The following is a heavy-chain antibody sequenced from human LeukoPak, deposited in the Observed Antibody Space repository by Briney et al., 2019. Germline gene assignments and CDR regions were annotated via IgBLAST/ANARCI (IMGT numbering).Heavy chain of an antibody. D-gene: IGHD3-10*01. CDR2: ISAYNGNT. Sequence: GASVKVSCKASGYAFTSYGISWVRQAPGQGLEWMGWISAYNGNTNYAQKLQGRVTMTTDTSTSTAYMELRSLRSDDTAVYYCARVPLWPNSPYYYYYMDVWGKGTTVTVSS. J-gene: IGHJ6*03. CDR3: ARVPLWPNSPYYYYYMDV. V-gene: IGHV1-18*01. CDR1: GYAFTSYG.